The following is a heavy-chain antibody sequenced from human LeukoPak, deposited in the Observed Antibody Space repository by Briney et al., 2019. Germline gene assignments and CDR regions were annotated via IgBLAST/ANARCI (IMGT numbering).Heavy chain of an antibody. CDR3: ARALAVADSFDY. V-gene: IGHV1-2*06. D-gene: IGHD6-19*01. CDR1: GYTFTGYY. CDR2: INPNSGGT. J-gene: IGHJ4*02. Sequence: ASVRVSCKASGYTFTGYYMHWVRQAPGQGLEWMGRINPNSGGTNYAQKFQGRVTMTRDTSISTAYMELSRLRSDDTAVYYCARALAVADSFDYWGQGTLVTVSS.